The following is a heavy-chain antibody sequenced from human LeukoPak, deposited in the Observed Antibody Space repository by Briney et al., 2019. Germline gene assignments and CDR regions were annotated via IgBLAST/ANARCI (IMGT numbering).Heavy chain of an antibody. J-gene: IGHJ6*03. D-gene: IGHD6-6*01. V-gene: IGHV3-30*02. CDR1: GFTFSSYG. Sequence: GGSLRLSCAASGFTFSSYGTHWVRQAPGKGLEGVAFIRYDGSNKYYADSVKGRFTISRDNSKNTLYLQMNSLRAEDTAVYYCAKDLGPLSIAARPDYYYYYYMDVWGKGTTVTVSS. CDR3: AKDLGPLSIAARPDYYYYYYMDV. CDR2: IRYDGSNK.